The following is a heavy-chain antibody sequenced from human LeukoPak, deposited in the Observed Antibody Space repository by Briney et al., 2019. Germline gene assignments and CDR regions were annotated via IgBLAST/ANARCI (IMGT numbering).Heavy chain of an antibody. D-gene: IGHD2-8*01. Sequence: SETLSLICTVSGGSISSGDYYWSWIRQPPGKGLEWIGYIYYSGSTYYNPSLKSRVTISVDTSKNQFSLKLSSVTAADTAVYYCARVLYYGLGIDVWGQGTTVTVSS. CDR2: IYYSGST. V-gene: IGHV4-30-4*01. CDR3: ARVLYYGLGIDV. CDR1: GGSISSGDYY. J-gene: IGHJ6*02.